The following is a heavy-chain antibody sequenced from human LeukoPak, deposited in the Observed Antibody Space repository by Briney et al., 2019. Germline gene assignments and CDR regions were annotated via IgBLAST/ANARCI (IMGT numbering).Heavy chain of an antibody. CDR1: GFTFSSYS. D-gene: IGHD2-21*02. V-gene: IGHV3-21*01. Sequence: GGSLRLSCAASGFTFSSYSMNWVRPAPGKGLEWVSSISSSSSYIYYADSVKGRFTISRDNAKNSLYLQMNSLRAEDTAVYYCAREIVVVTAATNHNWFDPWGQGTLVTVSS. CDR2: ISSSSSYI. J-gene: IGHJ5*02. CDR3: AREIVVVTAATNHNWFDP.